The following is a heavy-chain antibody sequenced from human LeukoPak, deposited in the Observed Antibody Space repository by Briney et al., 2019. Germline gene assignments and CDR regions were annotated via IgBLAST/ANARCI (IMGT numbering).Heavy chain of an antibody. Sequence: ASVNVSCKASGYTFTVYCMHWVRQAPGQGLEGMGWIGAYNCNTNYAQKLQGRVTLTTDTSTSTAYMELRSLRSDDTAVYYCARDRSSGWLDYWGQGTLVTVSS. J-gene: IGHJ4*02. CDR3: ARDRSSGWLDY. V-gene: IGHV1-18*04. CDR2: IGAYNCNT. CDR1: GYTFTVYC. D-gene: IGHD6-19*01.